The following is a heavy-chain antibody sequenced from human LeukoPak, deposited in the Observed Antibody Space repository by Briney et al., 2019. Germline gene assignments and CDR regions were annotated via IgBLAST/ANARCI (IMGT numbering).Heavy chain of an antibody. CDR1: GFTVSSNY. V-gene: IGHV3-66*01. D-gene: IGHD5-24*01. J-gene: IGHJ5*02. CDR3: ARDLIGEVATIS. Sequence: GGSLRLSCAASGFTVSSNYMSWVRQAPGKGLEWVSVIYSGGSTYYADSVKGRFTISRDNSKNTLYLQMNSLRAEDTAVYYCARDLIGEVATISWGQGTLVTVSS. CDR2: IYSGGST.